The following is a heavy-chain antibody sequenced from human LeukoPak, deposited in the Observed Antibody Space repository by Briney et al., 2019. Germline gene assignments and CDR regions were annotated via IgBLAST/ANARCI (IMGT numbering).Heavy chain of an antibody. CDR3: ARDPDY. CDR1: VGSFSGYY. Sequence: PSETLSLTCAVYVGSFSGYYWSWIRQPPGKGLEWIGEVNHSGSTNYNPSLKSRVSISVDTSKNQFSLKLSSVTAADTAVYYCARDPDYWGQGTLVTVSS. J-gene: IGHJ4*02. CDR2: VNHSGST. V-gene: IGHV4-34*01.